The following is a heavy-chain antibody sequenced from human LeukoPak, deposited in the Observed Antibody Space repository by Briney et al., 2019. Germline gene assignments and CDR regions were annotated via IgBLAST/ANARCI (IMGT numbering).Heavy chain of an antibody. CDR2: IYYSGSI. CDR1: GGSISSYY. J-gene: IGHJ3*02. Sequence: PSETLSLTCTVSGGSISSYYWSWIRQPPGKGLEWIGYIYYSGSINYNPSLKSRVTISVDTSKNQFSLKLSSVTAADTAVYYCATGAPVSVDIWGQGTMVTVSS. V-gene: IGHV4-59*01. CDR3: ATGAPVSVDI. D-gene: IGHD7-27*01.